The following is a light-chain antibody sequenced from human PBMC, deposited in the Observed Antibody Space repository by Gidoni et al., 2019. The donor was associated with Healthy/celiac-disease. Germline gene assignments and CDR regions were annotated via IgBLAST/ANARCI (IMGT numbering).Light chain of an antibody. Sequence: DIQLTLSPSFLSASVGDRVTLTCRASQGISSYLAWYQQKPGKAPKLLIYAASTLQSGVPSRFSGSGSGTEFTLTISSLQPEDFATYYCQQLNSYPFTFXGXTKVEIK. V-gene: IGKV1-9*01. J-gene: IGKJ4*01. CDR1: QGISSY. CDR2: AAS. CDR3: QQLNSYPFT.